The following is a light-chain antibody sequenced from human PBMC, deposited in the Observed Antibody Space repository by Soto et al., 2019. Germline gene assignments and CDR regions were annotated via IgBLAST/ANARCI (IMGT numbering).Light chain of an antibody. CDR1: SSNIGGNS. V-gene: IGLV1-44*01. J-gene: IGLJ7*01. Sequence: QSVLTQPPSASGAPGQGISISCSGSSSNIGGNSVSWYRQVPGTAPKLLIFSNHQRPSGVPDRFSGSKSGTSASLAISGLQSEDEADYYCSTWDDSLRGLVFGGGTQLTGL. CDR3: STWDDSLRGLV. CDR2: SNH.